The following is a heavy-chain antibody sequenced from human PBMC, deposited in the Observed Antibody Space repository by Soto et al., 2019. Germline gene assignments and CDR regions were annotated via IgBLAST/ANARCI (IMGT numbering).Heavy chain of an antibody. Sequence: SETLSLTCTVSGGSVSSGSYYWSWIRQPPGKGLEWIGYIYYSGSTNYNPSLKSRVTISVDTSKNQFSLKLSSVTAADTAVYYFASTYNWKYRRPRAEFDYWGQGTLVTVSS. CDR2: IYYSGST. J-gene: IGHJ4*02. V-gene: IGHV4-61*01. D-gene: IGHD1-20*01. CDR1: GGSVSSGSYY. CDR3: ASTYNWKYRRPRAEFDY.